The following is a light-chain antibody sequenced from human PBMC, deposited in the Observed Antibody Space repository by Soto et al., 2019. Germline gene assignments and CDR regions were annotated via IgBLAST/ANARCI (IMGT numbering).Light chain of an antibody. CDR1: QSISSW. V-gene: IGKV1-5*03. J-gene: IGKJ2*01. Sequence: IQMTQSPSTLSASVGDRVTITCRASQSISSWLAWFQQKPGKAPKLLIYKASSLQGGVPSRFSGSESGTEFNLTISSLQPDDFATYYCQQYNPYSSTFGQGTKLEIK. CDR2: KAS. CDR3: QQYNPYSST.